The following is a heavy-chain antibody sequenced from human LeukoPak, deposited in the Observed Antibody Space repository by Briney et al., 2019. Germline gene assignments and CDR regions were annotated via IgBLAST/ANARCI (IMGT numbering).Heavy chain of an antibody. V-gene: IGHV3-7*01. J-gene: IGHJ3*02. CDR2: IKQGGSEK. CDR3: ARDLYGNYQSDAFDI. Sequence: GGSLRLSCAASGFTFSSYWMSWVRQAPGKGLEWVANIKQGGSEKYYVDSVKGRFTISRDNAKNSLYLQMNSLRAEDTAVYYCARDLYGNYQSDAFDIWGQGTMVTVSS. CDR1: GFTFSSYW. D-gene: IGHD4-11*01.